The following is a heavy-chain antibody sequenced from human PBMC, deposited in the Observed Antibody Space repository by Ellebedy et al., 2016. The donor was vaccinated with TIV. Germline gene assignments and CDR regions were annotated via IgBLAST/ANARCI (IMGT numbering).Heavy chain of an antibody. V-gene: IGHV1-46*01. CDR2: INPTSGDS. CDR1: GYTFTRYY. CDR3: ARGESYYYDSSGYYYSH. Sequence: ASVKVSCKVSGYTFTRYYLYWVRQAPGQGLDWMGIINPTSGDSNYAQKFQGRVTMTRDTSTSTVYMELSSLRSEDTAVYYCARGESYYYDSSGYYYSHWGQGTLVTVSS. D-gene: IGHD3-22*01. J-gene: IGHJ4*02.